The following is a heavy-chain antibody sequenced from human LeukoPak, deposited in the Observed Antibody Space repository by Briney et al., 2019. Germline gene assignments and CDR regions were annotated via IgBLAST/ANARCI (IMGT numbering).Heavy chain of an antibody. Sequence: GGSLRLSCAASGFTYGFTFSKYWMSWARQAPGKGLEWVATIKEDGSEKYYVGSVEGRFTISRDNSKNTLYLQMNSLRAEDTAVYYCAKGLRFLEWLHDYWGQGTLVTVSS. V-gene: IGHV3-7*03. D-gene: IGHD3-3*01. J-gene: IGHJ4*02. CDR3: AKGLRFLEWLHDY. CDR2: IKEDGSEK. CDR1: GFTYGFTFSKYW.